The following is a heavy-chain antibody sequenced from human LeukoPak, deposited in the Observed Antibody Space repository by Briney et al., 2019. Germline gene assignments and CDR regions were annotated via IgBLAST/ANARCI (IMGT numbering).Heavy chain of an antibody. CDR2: IWYDGSNK. Sequence: GGSLRLSCAASGFTFSSYGMHWVRQAPGKGLEWVAVIWYDGSNKYYADSVKGRFTISRDSSKNTLYLQMNSLRAEDTAEYYCAKGHYDSSGDDAFDIWGQGTMVTVSS. CDR3: AKGHYDSSGDDAFDI. D-gene: IGHD3-22*01. V-gene: IGHV3-33*06. CDR1: GFTFSSYG. J-gene: IGHJ3*02.